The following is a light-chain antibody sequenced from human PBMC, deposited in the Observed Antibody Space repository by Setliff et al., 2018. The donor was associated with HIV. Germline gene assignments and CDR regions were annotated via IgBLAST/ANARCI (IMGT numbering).Light chain of an antibody. V-gene: IGLV2-14*03. CDR3: CSYASTSTLV. CDR2: DVN. CDR1: SSDIGGYNY. J-gene: IGLJ3*02. Sequence: ALTQPASVSGSPGQSITISCTGTSSDIGGYNYVSWYQQHPGKAPKLMIYDVNNRPSGVSTRFSGSKSGNTASLTISGLQAEDEADYYCCSYASTSTLVFGGGTKVTVL.